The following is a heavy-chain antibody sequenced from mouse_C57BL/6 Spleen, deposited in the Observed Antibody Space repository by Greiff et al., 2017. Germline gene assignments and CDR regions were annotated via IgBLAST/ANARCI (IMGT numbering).Heavy chain of an antibody. CDR1: GYTFTDYY. V-gene: IGHV1-19*01. CDR3: ARERNYYGMDY. Sequence: VQLQQSGPVLVKPGASVKMSCKASGYTFTDYYMNWVKQSHGKSLEWIGVINPYNGGTSYNQKFKGKATLTVDKSSSTAYMELNSLTSEDSAVYYCARERNYYGMDYWGQGTSVTVSS. CDR2: INPYNGGT. J-gene: IGHJ4*01.